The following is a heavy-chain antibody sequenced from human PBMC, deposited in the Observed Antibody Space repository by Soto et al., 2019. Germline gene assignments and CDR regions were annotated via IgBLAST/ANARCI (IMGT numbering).Heavy chain of an antibody. D-gene: IGHD1-1*01. V-gene: IGHV4-59*08. CDR3: VRQGIGNLHGRVDV. CDR1: SGPTSSHN. J-gene: IGHJ6*02. Sequence: QVQLQQSGPGLVKPSETLSLTCSVSSGPTSSHNWGWIRQTPGRGLEWIGYVYSTGGTSYNPSLNSRVTISADTSTTHISLTLTSVTAADTAVYYCVRQGIGNLHGRVDVWGQGTTVRVSS. CDR2: VYSTGGT.